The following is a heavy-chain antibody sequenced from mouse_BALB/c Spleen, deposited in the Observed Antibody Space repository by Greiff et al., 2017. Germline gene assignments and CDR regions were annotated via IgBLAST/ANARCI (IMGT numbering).Heavy chain of an antibody. CDR3: ARRPKFGYDGYYAMDY. Sequence: EAMLVESGGGLVQPGGSRKLSCAASGFTFSDYGMAWVRQAPGKGPEWVAFISNLAYSIYYADTVTGRFTISRENAKNTLYLEMSSLRSEDTAMYYCARRPKFGYDGYYAMDYWGQGTSVTVSS. CDR2: ISNLAYSI. CDR1: GFTFSDYG. D-gene: IGHD2-3*01. V-gene: IGHV5-15*02. J-gene: IGHJ4*01.